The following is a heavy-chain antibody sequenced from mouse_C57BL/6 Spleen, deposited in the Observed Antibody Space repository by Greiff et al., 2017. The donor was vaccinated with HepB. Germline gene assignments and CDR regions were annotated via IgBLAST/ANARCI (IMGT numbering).Heavy chain of an antibody. J-gene: IGHJ2*01. V-gene: IGHV1-52*01. CDR1: GYTFTSYW. D-gene: IGHD2-1*01. CDR2: IDPSDSET. Sequence: QVQLQQPGAELVRPGSSVKLSCKASGYTFTSYWMHWVKQRPIQGLEWIGNIDPSDSETHYNQKFKDKATLTVDKSSSTAYMQLSSLTSEDSAVYYCARRRNYVRYFDYWGQGTTLTVSS. CDR3: ARRRNYVRYFDY.